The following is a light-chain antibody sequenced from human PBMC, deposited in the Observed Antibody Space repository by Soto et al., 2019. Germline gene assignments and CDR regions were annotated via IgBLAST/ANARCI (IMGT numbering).Light chain of an antibody. CDR1: QSVRSN. CDR2: DTS. J-gene: IGKJ5*01. Sequence: IVMTQSPATLSVSPWERFTLSCRASQSVRSNLAWYQQKPGQAPRLLIYDTSARATGVPARFSGSRSGPEFTLTINSLQSEDFAIYYCQQGGNWPLTFGQGTRLEIK. CDR3: QQGGNWPLT. V-gene: IGKV3-15*01.